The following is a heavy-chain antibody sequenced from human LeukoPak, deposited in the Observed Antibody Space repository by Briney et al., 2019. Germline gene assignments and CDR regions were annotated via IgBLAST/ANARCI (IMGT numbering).Heavy chain of an antibody. J-gene: IGHJ3*02. CDR2: IIPILGIA. CDR1: GGTLSSYA. V-gene: IGHV1-69*04. Sequence: SVKVSCKASGGTLSSYAISWVRQAPGQGLEWMGRIIPILGIANYAQKFQGRVTITADKSTSTAYMELSSLRSEDTAVYYCARDWSLGGSRSGSRGYYYVGAFDIWGQGTMVTVSS. D-gene: IGHD3-22*01. CDR3: ARDWSLGGSRSGSRGYYYVGAFDI.